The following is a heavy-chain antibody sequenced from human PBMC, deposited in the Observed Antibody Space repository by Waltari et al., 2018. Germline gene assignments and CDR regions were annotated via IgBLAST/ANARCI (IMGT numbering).Heavy chain of an antibody. V-gene: IGHV3-74*01. CDR3: ARDLYDTGSGDYPGRDF. Sequence: EVQLVESGGVLVHPGGSLRLSCAASGFTFSHFWMHWVRQAPGKGLVGGYRIGSGGSDTSYAGSVKGRFTISRDNTKNTLYLQMNSLRGEDTGVYYCARDLYDTGSGDYPGRDFWGQGTLVTVAS. CDR2: IGSGGSDT. CDR1: GFTFSHFW. J-gene: IGHJ4*02. D-gene: IGHD1-26*01.